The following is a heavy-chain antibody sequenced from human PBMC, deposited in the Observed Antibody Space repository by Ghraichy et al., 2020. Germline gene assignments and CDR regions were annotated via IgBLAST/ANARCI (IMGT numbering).Heavy chain of an antibody. Sequence: GALRLSCAASGFTFSSYAMSWVRQAPGKGLEWVSVISGSGGSTYYADSVKGRFTISRDNSKNTLYLQMNSLRAEDTAVYYCAKDRTIPRIHDAFDIWGQGTMVTVSS. V-gene: IGHV3-23*01. J-gene: IGHJ3*02. D-gene: IGHD1-1*01. CDR3: AKDRTIPRIHDAFDI. CDR1: GFTFSSYA. CDR2: ISGSGGST.